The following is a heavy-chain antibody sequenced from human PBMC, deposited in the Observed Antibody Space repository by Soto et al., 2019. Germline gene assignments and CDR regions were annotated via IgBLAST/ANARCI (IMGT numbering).Heavy chain of an antibody. J-gene: IGHJ4*02. D-gene: IGHD2-2*02. CDR1: GGSISSGGYY. V-gene: IGHV4-31*03. CDR3: ARVGNCSSTSCYTGTTFDY. Sequence: SETLSLTCSVSGGSISSGGYYWSWIRQHPGKGLEWIGYIYYSGSTYYNPSLKSRVTISVDTSKNQFSLKLSSVTAADTAVYYCARVGNCSSTSCYTGTTFDYWGQGTLVTVSS. CDR2: IYYSGST.